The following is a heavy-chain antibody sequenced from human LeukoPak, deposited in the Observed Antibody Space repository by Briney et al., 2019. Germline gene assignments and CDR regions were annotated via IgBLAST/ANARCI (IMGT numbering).Heavy chain of an antibody. D-gene: IGHD2-15*01. CDR3: AGYCSGGSCPDY. V-gene: IGHV3-7*01. CDR2: IKQDGSEK. CDR1: GFTFSTYW. Sequence: GGSLRLSCAASGFTFSTYWMNWVRQAPGKGLEWVANIKQDGSEKYYVDSVKGRFTISRDNAKNSLYLQMNSLRAEDTAVYYCAGYCSGGSCPDYWGQGTLVTVSS. J-gene: IGHJ4*02.